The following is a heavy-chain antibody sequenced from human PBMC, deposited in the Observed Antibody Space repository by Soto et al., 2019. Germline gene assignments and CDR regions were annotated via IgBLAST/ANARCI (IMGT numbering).Heavy chain of an antibody. CDR3: ARGLNTAIFSGFDGWAPGFDY. CDR2: IIPIFGTA. D-gene: IGHD5-18*01. Sequence: GASVKVCCKASGGTFSSYAISWVRQAPGQGLEWMGGIIPIFGTANYAQKFQGRVTITADESTSTAYMELSSLRSEDTAVYYCARGLNTAIFSGFDGWAPGFDYWGHGTLVTVSS. CDR1: GGTFSSYA. V-gene: IGHV1-69*13. J-gene: IGHJ4*01.